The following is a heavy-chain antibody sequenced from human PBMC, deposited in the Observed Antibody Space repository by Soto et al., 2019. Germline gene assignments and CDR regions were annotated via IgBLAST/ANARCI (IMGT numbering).Heavy chain of an antibody. D-gene: IGHD5-12*01. CDR1: GFSFSRYA. CDR3: EKDAAYNDGLWLVAN. CDR2: MTGSGGDI. Sequence: GVSLRLSCAASGFSFSRYAMMWARQAPGKGQEWVAGMTGSGGDIRYADSVKGRFTISKDNSKNTLYLQMNSLRAEDTAIYYCEKDAAYNDGLWLVANWGQGTLVTAPQ. V-gene: IGHV3-23*01. J-gene: IGHJ4*02.